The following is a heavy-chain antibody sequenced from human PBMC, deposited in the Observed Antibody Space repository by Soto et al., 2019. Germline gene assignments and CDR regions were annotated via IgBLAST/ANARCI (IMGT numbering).Heavy chain of an antibody. CDR3: ARDSPDCSGGSCYSHAHYYGMDV. D-gene: IGHD2-15*01. Sequence: SETLSLTCTVSGGSISSGDYYWSWIRQPPGKGLEWIGYTYYSGSTYYNPSLKSRVTISVDTSKNQFSLKLSSVTAADTAVYYCARDSPDCSGGSCYSHAHYYGMDVWGQGTTVTVSS. V-gene: IGHV4-30-4*01. J-gene: IGHJ6*02. CDR1: GGSISSGDYY. CDR2: TYYSGST.